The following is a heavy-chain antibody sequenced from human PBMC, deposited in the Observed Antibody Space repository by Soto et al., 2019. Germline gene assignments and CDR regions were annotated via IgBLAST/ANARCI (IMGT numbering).Heavy chain of an antibody. D-gene: IGHD6-19*01. CDR3: ACRSGLGGWYHWFDP. J-gene: IGHJ5*02. CDR2: IYHSGST. V-gene: IGHV4-4*02. CDR1: SGSISSSNW. Sequence: QVQLQESGPGLVKPSGTLSLTCAVSSGSISSSNWWSWVRQPPGKGLEWIGEIYHSGSTNYNPSLKSRVSISVDKSKNQFSLKLSSVTAADTAVYYCACRSGLGGWYHWFDPWGQGTLVTVSS.